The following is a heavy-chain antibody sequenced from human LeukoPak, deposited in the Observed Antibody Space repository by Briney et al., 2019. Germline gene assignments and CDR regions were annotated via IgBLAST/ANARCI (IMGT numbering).Heavy chain of an antibody. CDR2: IYTSGST. V-gene: IGHV4-61*02. J-gene: IGHJ5*02. CDR3: ARGYCSGGSCYVYNWFDP. Sequence: SETLSLTCTVSGGSISSGSYYWSWLRQPAGKGLEWIGRIYTSGSTNYNPSLKSRVTISVDTSKNQFSLKLSSVTAADTAVYYCARGYCSGGSCYVYNWFDPWGQGTLVTVSS. D-gene: IGHD2-15*01. CDR1: GGSISSGSYY.